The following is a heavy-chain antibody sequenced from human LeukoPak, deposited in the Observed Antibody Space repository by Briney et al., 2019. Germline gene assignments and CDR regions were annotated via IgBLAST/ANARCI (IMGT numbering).Heavy chain of an antibody. J-gene: IGHJ3*02. CDR2: IYSGGST. CDR1: GFTFSSNY. V-gene: IGHV3-53*01. D-gene: IGHD2-2*01. CDR3: ARSRYCTSTSCFHDAFDI. Sequence: GGSLRLSCAASGFTFSSNYMSWVRQAPGKGLEWVSVIYSGGSTYYADSVKGRFTISRDNSKNTLYLQMNSLRVEDTAVYYCARSRYCTSTSCFHDAFDIWGQGTMVTVSS.